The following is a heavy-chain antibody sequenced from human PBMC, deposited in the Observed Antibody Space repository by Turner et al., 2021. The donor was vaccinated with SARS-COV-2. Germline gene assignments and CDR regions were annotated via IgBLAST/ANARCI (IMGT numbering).Heavy chain of an antibody. CDR2: MNPNSGNT. CDR1: GFTFTSYD. Sequence: QVQLVQYGAEVKKPGASVKVSCKASGFTFTSYDINWVRQATGQGLEWMGWMNPNSGNTGYAQKFQGIVTMTRNTSISTAYMELSSLRSEDTAVYYCARGSYCSSTKCYTGGWIDPWGQGTLVTVSS. D-gene: IGHD2-2*02. J-gene: IGHJ5*02. CDR3: ARGSYCSSTKCYTGGWIDP. V-gene: IGHV1-8*01.